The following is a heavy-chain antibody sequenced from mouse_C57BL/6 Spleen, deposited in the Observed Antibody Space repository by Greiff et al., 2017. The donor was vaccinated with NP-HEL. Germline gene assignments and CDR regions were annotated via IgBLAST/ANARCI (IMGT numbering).Heavy chain of an antibody. CDR3: ARRRNSNYFDY. CDR1: GYTFTSYW. D-gene: IGHD2-5*01. Sequence: QVHVKQPGAELVKPGASVKMSCKASGYTFTSYWITWVKQRPGQGLEWIGDIYPGSGSTNYNEKFKSKATLTVDTSSSTAYMQLSSLTSEDSAVYYCARRRNSNYFDYWGQGTTLTVSS. V-gene: IGHV1-55*01. J-gene: IGHJ2*01. CDR2: IYPGSGST.